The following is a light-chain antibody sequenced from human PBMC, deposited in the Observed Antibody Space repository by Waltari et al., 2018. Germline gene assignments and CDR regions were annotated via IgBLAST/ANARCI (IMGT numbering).Light chain of an antibody. CDR3: QKYVSLPAT. V-gene: IGKV3-20*01. Sequence: ELVLTPSPGTLSLSPGERATLSRRARQSVSRALPWYQQKPGQAPRLLIYDASSRATGIPDMFSGSGSGTDFSLTISRLGPEDFAVYYCQKYVSLPATFGQGTKVEIK. J-gene: IGKJ1*01. CDR2: DAS. CDR1: QSVSRA.